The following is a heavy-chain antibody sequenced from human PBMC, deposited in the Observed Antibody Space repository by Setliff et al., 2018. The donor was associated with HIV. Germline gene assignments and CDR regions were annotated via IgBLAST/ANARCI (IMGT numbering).Heavy chain of an antibody. Sequence: PGGSLRLSCAASGFTFSSYAMHWVRQAPGKGLEWVAVISYDGNNKYYAGSVKGRFTISRDNSKKTLYLQMNSLRAEDTAVYYCARGDYYDSSGIFNDAFDIWGQGTMVTVSS. J-gene: IGHJ3*02. V-gene: IGHV3-30-3*01. CDR3: ARGDYYDSSGIFNDAFDI. CDR1: GFTFSSYA. D-gene: IGHD3-22*01. CDR2: ISYDGNNK.